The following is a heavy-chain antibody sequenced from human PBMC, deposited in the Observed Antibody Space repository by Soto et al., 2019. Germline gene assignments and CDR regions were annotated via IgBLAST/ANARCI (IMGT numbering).Heavy chain of an antibody. CDR3: AAGAYYYDSSAYPDAFDI. CDR1: GGTFSSYA. Sequence: QAQLVQSGAEVKKPGASVKVSCKASGGTFSSYAISWVRQAPGQGLEWMGGIIPIFGTANYAQKFQGRVTITADESTSTAYMELSSLRSEDTAVYYCAAGAYYYDSSAYPDAFDIWGQGTMVTVSS. J-gene: IGHJ3*02. V-gene: IGHV1-69*13. CDR2: IIPIFGTA. D-gene: IGHD3-22*01.